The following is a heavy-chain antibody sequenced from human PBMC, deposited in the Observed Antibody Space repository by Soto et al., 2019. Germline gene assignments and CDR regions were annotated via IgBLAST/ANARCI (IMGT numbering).Heavy chain of an antibody. CDR3: AKGTRRDHGGLHYFDY. V-gene: IGHV3-23*01. CDR2: ISGSGGST. D-gene: IGHD4-17*01. Sequence: GGSLRLSCAASGFTFSSYAMSWVRQAPGKGLEWVSAISGSGGSTYYADSVKGRFTISRDNSKNTLYLQMNSLRAEDTAVYYCAKGTRRDHGGLHYFDYWGQGTLVTVSS. CDR1: GFTFSSYA. J-gene: IGHJ4*02.